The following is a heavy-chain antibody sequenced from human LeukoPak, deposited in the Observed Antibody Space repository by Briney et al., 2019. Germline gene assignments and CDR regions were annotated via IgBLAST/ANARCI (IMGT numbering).Heavy chain of an antibody. V-gene: IGHV4-59*12. J-gene: IGHJ4*02. D-gene: IGHD3-3*01. CDR1: GGSISSYY. CDR2: IYYSGST. CDR3: ARIITYYDFWSGPPDY. Sequence: SETLSLTCTVSGGSISSYYWSWIRQPPGKGLEWIGNIYYSGSTNYNPSLKSRVTISVDTSKNQFSLKLISVTAADTAVYFCARIITYYDFWSGPPDYWGQGTLVTVSS.